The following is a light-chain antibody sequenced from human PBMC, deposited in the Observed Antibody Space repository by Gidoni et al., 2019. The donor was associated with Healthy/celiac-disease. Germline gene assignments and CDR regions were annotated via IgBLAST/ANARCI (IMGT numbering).Light chain of an antibody. CDR1: QSVLYSSNNKNY. V-gene: IGKV4-1*01. CDR3: QQYYSTPLT. J-gene: IGKJ4*01. Sequence: DIMMTQSPDSLAGSLGERATITCKSSQSVLYSSNNKNYLAWYQQKPGQPPKLLIYWASTRESGVPDLFSGSGSGTDFTLTISSLQAEDVAVYYCQQYYSTPLTFGGGTKVEIK. CDR2: WAS.